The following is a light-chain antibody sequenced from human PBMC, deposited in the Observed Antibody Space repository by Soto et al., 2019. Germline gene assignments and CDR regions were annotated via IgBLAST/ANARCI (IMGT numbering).Light chain of an antibody. J-gene: IGLJ3*02. CDR3: AAWDDSVWV. CDR1: SSNIGSNY. CDR2: SNN. Sequence: QPVLTQPPSASGTPGQRVTISCSGSSSNIGSNYVYWYQQLPGTAPKLLIYSNNQRPSGVPDRFSGSKSGTSASLAISGLRSEDEADYYCAAWDDSVWVFGGGTKLTVL. V-gene: IGLV1-47*02.